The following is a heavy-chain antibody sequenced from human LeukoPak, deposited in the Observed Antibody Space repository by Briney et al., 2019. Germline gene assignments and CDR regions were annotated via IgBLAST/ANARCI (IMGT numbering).Heavy chain of an antibody. J-gene: IGHJ4*02. V-gene: IGHV4-38-2*02. CDR1: GYSISSGYY. Sequence: SETLSLTCTVSGYSISSGYYWGWIRQPPGKGLEWIGSIYHSGRTYYNPSLKSRATISVDTSKNQFSLKICFFPAADTDVYYCARVGPVITIFGANNYFDYWGQGTLVTVSS. D-gene: IGHD3-3*01. CDR2: IYHSGRT. CDR3: ARVGPVITIFGANNYFDY.